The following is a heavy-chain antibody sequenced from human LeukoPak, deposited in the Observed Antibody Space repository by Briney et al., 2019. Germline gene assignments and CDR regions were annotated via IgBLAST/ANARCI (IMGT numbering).Heavy chain of an antibody. Sequence: PGGSLRLSCAASGFTFSSYGMHWVRQAPGQGLEWMGIINPSGGSTSYAQKFQGRVTMTRDTSTSTVYMELSSLRSEDTAVYYCASIHDILTGYSPDQYYYYGMDVWGQGTTVTVSS. CDR3: ASIHDILTGYSPDQYYYYGMDV. CDR2: INPSGGST. D-gene: IGHD3-9*01. J-gene: IGHJ6*02. V-gene: IGHV1-46*01. CDR1: GFTFSSYG.